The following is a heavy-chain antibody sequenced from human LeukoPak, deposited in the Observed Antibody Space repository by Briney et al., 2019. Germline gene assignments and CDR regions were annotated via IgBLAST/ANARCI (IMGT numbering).Heavy chain of an antibody. V-gene: IGHV3-23*01. CDR1: GFTFSRYG. J-gene: IGHJ4*02. CDR3: AKSGYNRFDY. CDR2: IRGSGGST. Sequence: GGSLRLSCEASGFTFSRYGMSWVRQAPGKGLEWVSAIRGSGGSTYYADSVKGRFTISRDNSKNTLYLQMNSLRAEDTAVYYCAKSGYNRFDYWGQGTLVTVSS. D-gene: IGHD5-24*01.